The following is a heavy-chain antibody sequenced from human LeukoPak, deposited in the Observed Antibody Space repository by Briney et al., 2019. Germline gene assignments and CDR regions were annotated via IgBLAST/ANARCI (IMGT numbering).Heavy chain of an antibody. V-gene: IGHV3-20*04. D-gene: IGHD2-2*01. CDR2: IHWNGGST. CDR1: GFTFEDYG. CDR3: ASAEYRGYQLLL. J-gene: IGHJ3*01. Sequence: GGSLRLSCAASGFTFEDYGMSWVRQAPGKGLEWVSGIHWNGGSTGYADSVKGRFTISRDNAKNSLYLQMNSLRAEDTAVYYCASAEYRGYQLLLWGQGTMVTVSS.